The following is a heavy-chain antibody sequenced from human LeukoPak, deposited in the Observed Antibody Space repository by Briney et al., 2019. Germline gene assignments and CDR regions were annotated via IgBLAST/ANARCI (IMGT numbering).Heavy chain of an antibody. J-gene: IGHJ6*03. V-gene: IGHV4-61*02. Sequence: ASETLSLTCTVSGYSISSGYYWGWIRQPAGKGLEWIGRIYTSGSTNYNPSLKSRVTISVDTSKNQFSLKLSSVTAADTAVYYCARASLMVRGVIILYYYMDVWGKGTTVTISS. CDR1: GYSISSGYY. CDR3: ARASLMVRGVIILYYYMDV. CDR2: IYTSGST. D-gene: IGHD3-10*01.